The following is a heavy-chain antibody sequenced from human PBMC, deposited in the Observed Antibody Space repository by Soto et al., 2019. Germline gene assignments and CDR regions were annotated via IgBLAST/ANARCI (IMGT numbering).Heavy chain of an antibody. V-gene: IGHV3-30*18. CDR2: ISYDGSNK. CDR1: GFTFSSYG. CDR3: AKDGSATYYHGMDV. J-gene: IGHJ6*02. Sequence: QEQLVESGGGVVQPGKSLRLSCAASGFTFSSYGMHWVRQAPGKGLEWMAVISYDGSNKYYGDSVKGRFTISRDNSKNTLYLQMNRLRDEDTAVYYCAKDGSATYYHGMDVWGQGTTVTVSS. D-gene: IGHD3-10*01.